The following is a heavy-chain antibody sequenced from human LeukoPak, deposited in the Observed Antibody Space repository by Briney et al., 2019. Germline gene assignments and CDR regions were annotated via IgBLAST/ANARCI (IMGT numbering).Heavy chain of an antibody. CDR3: AKDEGLGYEQTDFDY. CDR2: ISYDGSNK. V-gene: IGHV3-30*18. CDR1: GFTFSSYG. D-gene: IGHD5-12*01. J-gene: IGHJ4*02. Sequence: GGSLRLSCAASGFTFSSYGMHWVRQAPGKGLEWVAVISYDGSNKYYADSVKGRFTISRDNSKNTLYLQMNSLRAEDTAVYYCAKDEGLGYEQTDFDYWGQGTLVTVSS.